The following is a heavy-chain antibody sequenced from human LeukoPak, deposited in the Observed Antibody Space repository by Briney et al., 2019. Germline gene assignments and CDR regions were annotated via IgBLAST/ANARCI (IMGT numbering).Heavy chain of an antibody. CDR1: GDSVSSNSAA. V-gene: IGHV6-1*01. Sequence: SQTLSLTCAISGDSVSSNSAAWNWIRQSPSRGLEWPGRTYYRSKWYNDYAVSVKSRITINPDTSKNQFSLQLNSVTPEDTAVYYCARGRRIAVAGGWYFDLWGRGTLVTVSS. CDR2: TYYRSKWYN. J-gene: IGHJ2*01. D-gene: IGHD6-19*01. CDR3: ARGRRIAVAGGWYFDL.